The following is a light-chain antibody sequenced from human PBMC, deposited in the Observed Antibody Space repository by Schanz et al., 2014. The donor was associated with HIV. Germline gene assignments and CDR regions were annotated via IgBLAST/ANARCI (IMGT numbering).Light chain of an antibody. V-gene: IGLV1-44*01. CDR1: SSSIKINT. J-gene: IGLJ1*01. CDR2: ATY. CDR3: TSYAGSNNYV. Sequence: QSVLTQPPSASGTPGQRVPISCSASSSSIKINTVNWYQQLPGTAPKLLIYATYQRPSGVPDRFSGSGSATSASLAISGLRSEDEADYYCTSYAGSNNYVFGTGTKLTVL.